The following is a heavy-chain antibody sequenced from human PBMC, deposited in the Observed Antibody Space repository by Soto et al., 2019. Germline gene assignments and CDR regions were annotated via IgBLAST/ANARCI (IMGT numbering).Heavy chain of an antibody. CDR3: ARSVRPLGCFAP. CDR2: IGGSGTTI. J-gene: IGHJ5*02. D-gene: IGHD3-10*01. Sequence: PGGSLRLSCVASGFPFSAYAMNWVRQTPGKGLEWVCGIGGSGTTIYCADSVKGRFTISRDNFGNTMYLQMNSVRVEDTAVYYCARSVRPLGCFAPWGQGTRVPVSS. CDR1: GFPFSAYA. V-gene: IGHV3-23*01.